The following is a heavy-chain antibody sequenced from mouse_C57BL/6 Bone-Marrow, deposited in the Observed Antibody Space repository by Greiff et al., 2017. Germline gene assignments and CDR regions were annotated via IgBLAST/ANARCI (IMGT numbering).Heavy chain of an antibody. D-gene: IGHD1-1*01. J-gene: IGHJ2*01. Sequence: QVQLQQPGAELVRPGTSVKLSCKASGYTFTSYWMHWVKQRPGQGLEWIGVIDPSDSYTNYNQKFKGKATLTVDKSSSTAYMQLSSLTTEDSAVYCCARYGSSLDYWGQGTTLTVSS. CDR1: GYTFTSYW. V-gene: IGHV1-59*01. CDR3: ARYGSSLDY. CDR2: IDPSDSYT.